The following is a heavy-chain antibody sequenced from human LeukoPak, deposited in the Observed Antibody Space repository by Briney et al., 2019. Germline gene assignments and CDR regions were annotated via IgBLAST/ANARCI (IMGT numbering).Heavy chain of an antibody. CDR3: ARGGRTTWHGMDV. CDR1: GFTLSTYG. V-gene: IGHV3-33*01. CDR2: RWYDGSNK. D-gene: IGHD4-17*01. Sequence: PGGSLRLSCEASGFTLSTYGMRWVRQAPGKGLGWVAVRWYDGSNKNYADSVNGRFTSSRDYSKNPLYLQMNSLRAEDTAVYYCARGGRTTWHGMDVWGQGTTVTVSS. J-gene: IGHJ6*02.